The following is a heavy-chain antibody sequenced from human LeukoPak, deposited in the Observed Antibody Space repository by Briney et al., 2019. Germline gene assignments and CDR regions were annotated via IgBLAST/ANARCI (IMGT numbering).Heavy chain of an antibody. Sequence: GGSLSLSFAAPGFRFKSYTLNWVRQAPGKGLEWVPSISGAGGGTFYPDSVMGRFTISRDNSKNTLYLKMNSLRAEDTAVYYCAKRIAVAADAFDIWGKGTMVTVSS. CDR2: ISGAGGGT. V-gene: IGHV3-23*01. CDR1: GFRFKSYT. J-gene: IGHJ3*02. D-gene: IGHD6-13*01. CDR3: AKRIAVAADAFDI.